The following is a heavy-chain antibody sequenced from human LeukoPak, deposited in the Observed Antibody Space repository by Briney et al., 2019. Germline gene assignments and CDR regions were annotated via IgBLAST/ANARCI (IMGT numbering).Heavy chain of an antibody. Sequence: GESLRLSCAASGFTVSSNYMGWVRQAPGKGLEWVSVIYSGGSTYYADSVKGRFTISRDNSKNTLYLQMNSLRAEDTAVYYCASIYVWGSYRPIDYWGQGTLVTVSS. CDR2: IYSGGST. V-gene: IGHV3-53*01. CDR1: GFTVSSNY. CDR3: ASIYVWGSYRPIDY. D-gene: IGHD3-16*02. J-gene: IGHJ4*02.